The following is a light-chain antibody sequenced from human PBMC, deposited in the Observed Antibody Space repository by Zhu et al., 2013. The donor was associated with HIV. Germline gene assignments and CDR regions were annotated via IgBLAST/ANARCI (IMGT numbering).Light chain of an antibody. CDR3: LQHNTYPRT. V-gene: IGKV1-5*01. Sequence: DIQMTQSPSTLSVSVGDSVTITCRASQSISTWLAWYQQKPGKAPKLLIYTASTFQSGVPSRFSATGSGTEFTLTITNLQPEDFAIYYCLQHNTYPRTFGQGTKVETK. CDR1: QSISTW. CDR2: TAS. J-gene: IGKJ1*01.